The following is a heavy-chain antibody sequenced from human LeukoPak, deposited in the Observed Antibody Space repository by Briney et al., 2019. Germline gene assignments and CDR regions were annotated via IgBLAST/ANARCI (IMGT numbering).Heavy chain of an antibody. V-gene: IGHV1-8*01. CDR3: ARGLELTGTTGLMYYYYYYMDV. CDR1: GYTFTSYD. Sequence: ASVKVSCKASGYTFTSYDINWVRQATGQGLEWMGWMNPNSGNTGYAQKFQGRVTMTRNTSISTAYMELSSLRSEDTAVYYCARGLELTGTTGLMYYYYYYMDVWGKGTTVTVSS. J-gene: IGHJ6*03. D-gene: IGHD1-7*01. CDR2: MNPNSGNT.